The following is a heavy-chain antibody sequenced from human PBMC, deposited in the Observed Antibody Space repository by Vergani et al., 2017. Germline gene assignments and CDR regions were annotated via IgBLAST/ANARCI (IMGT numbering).Heavy chain of an antibody. D-gene: IGHD1-26*01. CDR3: AKGGVGADTRYYYMDV. J-gene: IGHJ6*03. CDR1: GFTFSSYS. Sequence: EVQLVESGGGLVKPGGSLRLSCAASGFTFSSYSMNWVRQAPGKGLEWVSSISGNNDDLYYADSVKGRFTISRDNAKNSLYLDMRSLRAEDTAVYYCAKGGVGADTRYYYMDVWGKGTTVTVSS. V-gene: IGHV3-21*01. CDR2: ISGNNDDL.